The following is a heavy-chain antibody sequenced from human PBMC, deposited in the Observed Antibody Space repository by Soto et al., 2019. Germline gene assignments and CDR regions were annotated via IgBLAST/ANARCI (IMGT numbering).Heavy chain of an antibody. CDR1: GFTFSNAW. CDR3: TTDLVESMWELGHYYYYGMDV. CDR2: IKSKTDGGTT. V-gene: IGHV3-15*07. J-gene: IGHJ6*01. Sequence: EVQLVESGGGLVKPGGSLRISCAASGFTFSNAWMNWVRQAPGKGLEWVGRIKSKTDGGTTDYAAPVKGRFTISRDDSKNTVYLQMNILKPEDTAVYYCTTDLVESMWELGHYYYYGMDVLGQVTTFTVSS. D-gene: IGHD1-26*01.